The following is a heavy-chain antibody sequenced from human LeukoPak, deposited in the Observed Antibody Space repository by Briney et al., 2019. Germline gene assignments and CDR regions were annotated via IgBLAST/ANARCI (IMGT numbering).Heavy chain of an antibody. D-gene: IGHD6-19*01. CDR2: INEDGSKK. Sequence: PGGSLRLSCAASGFTFSYFWMTWVRQAPGKGLEWVANINEDGSKKYYVDSVKGRFTISRDNAKNSLYLQMNSLRVEDTAVYYCARGRGDSGWWIPYFFDYWGPGNLINVSS. V-gene: IGHV3-7*01. CDR1: GFTFSYFW. CDR3: ARGRGDSGWWIPYFFDY. J-gene: IGHJ4*02.